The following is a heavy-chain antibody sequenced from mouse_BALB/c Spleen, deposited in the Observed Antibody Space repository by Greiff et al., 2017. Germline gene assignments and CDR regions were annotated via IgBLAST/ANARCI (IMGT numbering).Heavy chain of an antibody. J-gene: IGHJ3*01. CDR3: AREDNYGCRFAY. D-gene: IGHD1-1*01. CDR2: IRNKANGYTT. CDR1: GFTFPDYY. Sequence: EVKLVESGGGLVQPGGSLRLSCATSGFTFPDYYMSWVRQPPGKALEWLGFIRNKANGYTTEYSASVKGRFTISRDNSQSILYLQMNTLRAEDNATYYCAREDNYGCRFAYWGQGTLVTVSA. V-gene: IGHV7-3*02.